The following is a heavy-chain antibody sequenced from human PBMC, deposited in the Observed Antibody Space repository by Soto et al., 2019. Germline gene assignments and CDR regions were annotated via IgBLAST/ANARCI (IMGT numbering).Heavy chain of an antibody. D-gene: IGHD1-26*01. CDR2: IIRTGST. Sequence: QVQLQESGPGLVKPSETLSLTCTVSGGSFNNYYWSWIRQPPGKGLEWIGYIIRTGSTNYNPSLKSRVTISIDTSRNQFSLKLSSLTAADTAVYYCARHDTGSYFPYWGQGTLVTVSS. CDR1: GGSFNNYY. V-gene: IGHV4-59*08. J-gene: IGHJ4*02. CDR3: ARHDTGSYFPY.